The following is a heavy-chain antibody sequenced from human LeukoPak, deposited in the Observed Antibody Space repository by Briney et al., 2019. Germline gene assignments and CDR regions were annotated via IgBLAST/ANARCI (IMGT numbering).Heavy chain of an antibody. D-gene: IGHD4-23*01. V-gene: IGHV1-2*02. CDR3: ARDAARGGNPVDY. J-gene: IGHJ4*02. CDR2: INPNSGGT. CDR1: GYTFTGYY. Sequence: ASVKVSCKAPGYTFTGYYMHWVRQAPGQGLEWMGWINPNSGGTNYAQKFQGRVTMTRDTSISTAYMELSRLRSDDTAVYYCARDAARGGNPVDYWGQGTLVTVSS.